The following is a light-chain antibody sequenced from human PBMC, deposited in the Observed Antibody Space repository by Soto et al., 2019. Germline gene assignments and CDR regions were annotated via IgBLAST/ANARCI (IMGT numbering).Light chain of an antibody. CDR1: QSLVYSDGNTY. Sequence: DVVMTQSPLSLPVTLGQPASISCRSSQSLVYSDGNTYLNWFQQRPGQSPRRLIYKVSNRDSGVPDRFSGSGSGTDFTLKISRVEAGDVGVYYCMQGTHWPPETFGQGTKVDIK. CDR2: KVS. CDR3: MQGTHWPPET. J-gene: IGKJ1*01. V-gene: IGKV2-30*01.